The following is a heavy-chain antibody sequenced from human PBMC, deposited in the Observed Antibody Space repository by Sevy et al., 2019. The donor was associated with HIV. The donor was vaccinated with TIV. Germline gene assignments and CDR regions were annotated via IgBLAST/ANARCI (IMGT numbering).Heavy chain of an antibody. J-gene: IGHJ6*02. CDR2: ISGSGGST. CDR3: AKTSSITMIVVVIDYYYGMDV. Sequence: GGSLRLSCAASGFTFSSYAMSWVRQAPGKGLEWVSAISGSGGSTYYADSVKGRFTISRDNSKNTLYLQMNSLRAEDTAVYYCAKTSSITMIVVVIDYYYGMDVWSQGTTVTVSS. CDR1: GFTFSSYA. V-gene: IGHV3-23*01. D-gene: IGHD3-22*01.